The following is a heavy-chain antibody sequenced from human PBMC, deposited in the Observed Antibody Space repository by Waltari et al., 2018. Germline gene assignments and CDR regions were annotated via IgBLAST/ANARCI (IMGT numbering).Heavy chain of an antibody. Sequence: QVQLVQSGAEVKKPGSSVKVSCKASGGTFSSYAISWVRQAPGQGLEWMGGIIPIFGTANYAQKFQGRVTITADESTSTAYMELSSLRSEDTAVYYCARYDSSGYYYELDAFDIWGQGTMVTVSS. CDR1: GGTFSSYA. D-gene: IGHD3-22*01. CDR3: ARYDSSGYYYELDAFDI. J-gene: IGHJ3*02. CDR2: IIPIFGTA. V-gene: IGHV1-69*01.